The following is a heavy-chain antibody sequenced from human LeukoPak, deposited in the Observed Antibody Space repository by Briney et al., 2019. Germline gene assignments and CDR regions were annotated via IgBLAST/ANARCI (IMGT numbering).Heavy chain of an antibody. Sequence: GGSLRLSCAASGFTFSSYDIYWVRQAPGKGPEYVSGIRSDGVTTYYANSLKGRFTISRDNSKNRVYLQMGSLRVEDMAVYYCARRKSSGWVDYWGQGSLVTVSS. J-gene: IGHJ4*02. V-gene: IGHV3-64*01. CDR3: ARRKSSGWVDY. D-gene: IGHD6-19*01. CDR2: IRSDGVTT. CDR1: GFTFSSYD.